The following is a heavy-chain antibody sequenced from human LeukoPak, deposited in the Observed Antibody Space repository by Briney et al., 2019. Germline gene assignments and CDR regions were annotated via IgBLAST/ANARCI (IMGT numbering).Heavy chain of an antibody. CDR1: GFAFSSYA. CDR2: ISGSDSST. J-gene: IGHJ4*02. V-gene: IGHV3-23*01. Sequence: QAGGSLRLSCAASGFAFSSYAMSWVRQIPGKGLEWVSGISGSDSSTYYADSADSVKGRFTISRDNSKNTLYLQMNSLRAEDTAVYYCAKAPPAEYWGQGTLVTVSS. CDR3: AKAPPAEY.